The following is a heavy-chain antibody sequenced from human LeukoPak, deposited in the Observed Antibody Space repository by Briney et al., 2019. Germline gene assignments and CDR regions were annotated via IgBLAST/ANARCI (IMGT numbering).Heavy chain of an antibody. CDR3: AKDGDGWYFGFDY. J-gene: IGHJ4*02. V-gene: IGHV3-30*02. CDR2: IRYDGSNK. CDR1: GFTFSSYG. D-gene: IGHD6-19*01. Sequence: GGSLRLSCAASGFTFSSYGMHWVRQAPGKGLEWVAFIRYDGSNKYYADSVKGRLTISRDNSKNTLYLQMNSLRAEDTAVYYCAKDGDGWYFGFDYWGQGTLVTVSS.